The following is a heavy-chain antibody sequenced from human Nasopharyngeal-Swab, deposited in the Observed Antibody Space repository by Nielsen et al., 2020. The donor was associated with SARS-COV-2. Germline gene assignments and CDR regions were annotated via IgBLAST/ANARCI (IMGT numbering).Heavy chain of an antibody. CDR3: AKGLLFAGVISYNRHYYSAMDV. D-gene: IGHD3-10*01. J-gene: IGHJ6*02. Sequence: SLKISCVASGFTSDDYAMHWVRQAPGKGLEWVSGINWNSGTIGYVDSVKGRFTISRDNAKNSLYLQMNSLKPEDTALYYCAKGLLFAGVISYNRHYYSAMDVWGQGTAVTVSS. CDR1: GFTSDDYA. CDR2: INWNSGTI. V-gene: IGHV3-9*02.